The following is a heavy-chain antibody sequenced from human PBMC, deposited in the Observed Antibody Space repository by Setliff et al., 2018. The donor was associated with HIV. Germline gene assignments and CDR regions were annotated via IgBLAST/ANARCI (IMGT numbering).Heavy chain of an antibody. Sequence: GGSLRLSCAASGLTLSNTWMSWVRQAPGKGLEWVGRTRNKAYGYISEYAASVQGRFTISRDTSKDSLFLQMNNLKTEDTAVYYCVRAAAGLDIWSQGIRVTVSS. CDR1: GLTLSNTW. CDR2: TRNKAYGYIS. J-gene: IGHJ4*02. CDR3: VRAAAGLDI. V-gene: IGHV3-72*01.